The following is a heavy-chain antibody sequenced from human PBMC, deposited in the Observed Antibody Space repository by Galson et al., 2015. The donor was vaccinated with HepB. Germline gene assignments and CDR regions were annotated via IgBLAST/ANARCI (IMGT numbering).Heavy chain of an antibody. J-gene: IGHJ3*02. CDR2: IIPILGIA. Sequence: SVKVSCKASGGTFSSYTISWVRQAPGQGLEWMGRIIPILGIANYAQKFQGRVTITADKSTSTAYMELSSLRSEDTAVYYCARAAYCSSISCYSVAHDAFDIWGQGTMVTVSS. CDR3: ARAAYCSSISCYSVAHDAFDI. V-gene: IGHV1-69*02. CDR1: GGTFSSYT. D-gene: IGHD2-2*02.